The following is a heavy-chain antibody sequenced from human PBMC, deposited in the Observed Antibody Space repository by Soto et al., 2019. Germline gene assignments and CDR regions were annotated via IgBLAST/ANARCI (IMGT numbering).Heavy chain of an antibody. CDR3: ARDIGPADAIYYYYGMEV. V-gene: IGHV3-30-3*01. Sequence: WESXRLSCSSSGFTFSSYSMHWFRQAPGKGLEWVAVISYDGSNKYYADSVKGRFTISRDNSKNTLYLQMNRLRAEDTAVYYCARDIGPADAIYYYYGMEVWGQGTTVTVSS. D-gene: IGHD2-2*01. CDR1: GFTFSSYS. J-gene: IGHJ6*02. CDR2: ISYDGSNK.